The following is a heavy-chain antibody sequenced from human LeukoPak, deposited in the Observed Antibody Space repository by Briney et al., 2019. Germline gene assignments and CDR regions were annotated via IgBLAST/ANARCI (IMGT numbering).Heavy chain of an antibody. Sequence: PSETLSLTCTVSGGSISSYYGSWIRQPAGKGLEWIGRIYTSGSTNYNPSLKSRVTMSVDTSKNQFSLKLSSVTAADTAVYYCARGSRHSASYDDYWGQGTLVTVSS. CDR1: GGSISSYY. CDR2: IYTSGST. D-gene: IGHD1-26*01. V-gene: IGHV4-4*07. CDR3: ARGSRHSASYDDY. J-gene: IGHJ4*02.